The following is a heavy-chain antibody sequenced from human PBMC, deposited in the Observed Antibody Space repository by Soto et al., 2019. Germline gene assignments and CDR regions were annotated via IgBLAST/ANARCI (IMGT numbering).Heavy chain of an antibody. CDR2: FDPEDGET. V-gene: IGHV1-24*01. CDR3: ATGLSIRMTKVTIYYYYGMDV. Sequence: ASVKVSCKVSGYTLTELSMHWVRQAPGKGLEWMGGFDPEDGETIYAQKFQGRVTMTEDTSTDTAYMELSSLRSENTAVYYCATGLSIRMTKVTIYYYYGMDVWGQGTTVTVSS. D-gene: IGHD4-4*01. CDR1: GYTLTELS. J-gene: IGHJ6*02.